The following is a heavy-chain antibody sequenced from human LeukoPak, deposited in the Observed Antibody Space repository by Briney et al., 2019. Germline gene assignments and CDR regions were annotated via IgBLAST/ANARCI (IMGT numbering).Heavy chain of an antibody. J-gene: IGHJ5*02. D-gene: IGHD2-15*01. CDR2: INHSGST. CDR3: AREGRILFSDGWFDP. V-gene: IGHV4-34*01. CDR1: GGSFSGYY. Sequence: SETLSLTCAVYGGSFSGYYWSWIRQPPGKGLEWIGEINHSGSTNYNPSLKSRVTISVDTSKNQFSLKLSSVTAADTAVYYCAREGRILFSDGWFDPWGQGTLVTVSS.